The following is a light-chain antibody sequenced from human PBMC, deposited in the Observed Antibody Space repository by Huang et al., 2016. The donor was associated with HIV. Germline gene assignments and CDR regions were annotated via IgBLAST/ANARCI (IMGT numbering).Light chain of an antibody. CDR1: QSVLYNSNNKNY. CDR2: WAS. CDR3: QQHYSTPWT. J-gene: IGKJ1*01. Sequence: DIVMTQSPASLAVSLGERATINCKSSQSVLYNSNNKNYFAWYQLKPGQPPKRLIYWASTRESGVPDRFSGSGSGTDFTLTISSLQAEDVAVYYCQQHYSTPWTFGQGTKVEIK. V-gene: IGKV4-1*01.